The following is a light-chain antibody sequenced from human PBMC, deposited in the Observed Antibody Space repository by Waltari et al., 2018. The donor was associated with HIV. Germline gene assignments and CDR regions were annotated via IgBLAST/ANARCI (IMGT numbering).Light chain of an antibody. CDR3: SSYTTFNTII. CDR1: GAEVGAYNY. Sequence: QSALTQPASVSGSPGQSITISFPGTGAEVGAYNYVAWYQKLPDTVPKLIIYDVASRPSGVSDRFSGSKSGNTASLTISGLQAEDAGDYYCSSYTTFNTIIFGGGTKLTVL. J-gene: IGLJ2*01. CDR2: DVA. V-gene: IGLV2-14*03.